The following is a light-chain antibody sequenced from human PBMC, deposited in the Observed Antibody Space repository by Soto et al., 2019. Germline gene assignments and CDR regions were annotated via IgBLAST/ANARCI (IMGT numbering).Light chain of an antibody. Sequence: DIQMTQSPSSVSASVGDRVTITCRASQGIASWLAWYQQKPGNAPNLLIYSASGLQGGVPSRFSGSGSGTDFTLTIGSLQPEDFATYYCQQAHSFPYTFGQGTKLEIK. CDR3: QQAHSFPYT. CDR1: QGIASW. CDR2: SAS. J-gene: IGKJ2*01. V-gene: IGKV1-12*01.